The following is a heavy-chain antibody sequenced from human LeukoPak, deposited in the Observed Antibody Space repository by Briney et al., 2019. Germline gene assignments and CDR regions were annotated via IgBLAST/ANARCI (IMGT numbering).Heavy chain of an antibody. D-gene: IGHD3-22*01. CDR2: IYYSGST. CDR1: GGSINSYY. Sequence: SETLSLTCTVSGGSINSYYWSWIRQPPGKGLEWIGYIYYSGSTNYNPSLKSRVTISVDTSKNQFSLKLSSVTAADTAVYYCARRGYYYDSRRVAFDIWGQGTMVTVSS. CDR3: ARRGYYYDSRRVAFDI. J-gene: IGHJ3*02. V-gene: IGHV4-59*08.